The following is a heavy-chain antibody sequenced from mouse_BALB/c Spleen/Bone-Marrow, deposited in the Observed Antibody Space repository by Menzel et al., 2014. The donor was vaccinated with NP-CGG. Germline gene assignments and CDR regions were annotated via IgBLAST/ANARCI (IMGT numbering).Heavy chain of an antibody. CDR2: IRNKANGYTT. D-gene: IGHD1-1*01. V-gene: IGHV7-3*02. Sequence: EVQGVESGGGLVQPGGSLRLSCATPGFTFTDYYMNWVRQPPGKALEWLGFIRNKANGYTTEYSASVKGRFTISRDNSQSILYLQMNTLRAEDSATYYCARDSRSTVSHFDYWGQGTTLTVSS. CDR3: ARDSRSTVSHFDY. CDR1: GFTFTDYY. J-gene: IGHJ2*01.